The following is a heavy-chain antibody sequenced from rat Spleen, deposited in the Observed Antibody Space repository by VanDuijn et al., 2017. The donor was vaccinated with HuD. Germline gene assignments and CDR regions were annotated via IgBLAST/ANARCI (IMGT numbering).Heavy chain of an antibody. Sequence: EVQLVESGGGLVQPGRSLRLSCAASGFTFSDYNMAWVRQAPRKGLEWVAIITYDGSNTYYRDSVKGRFTISRENTKSTLYLQMDSLRSEDTATYYCARHSASSFDYWGQGVMVTVSS. CDR2: ITYDGSNT. J-gene: IGHJ2*01. CDR1: GFTFSDYN. V-gene: IGHV5-7*01. CDR3: ARHSASSFDY.